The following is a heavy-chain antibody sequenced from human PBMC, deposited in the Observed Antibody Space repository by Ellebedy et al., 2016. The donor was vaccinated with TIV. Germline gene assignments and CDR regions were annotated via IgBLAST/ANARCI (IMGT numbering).Heavy chain of an antibody. Sequence: AASVKVSCQASGYTFTTYGVSWVRQAPGQGLEWMGWINPNKGNTVYAQNLQDRVTLTTDTSTRTAYMELRGLRSDDTAVYFCARDRFIVPGTRAFYGMDVWGQGTTVTVS. CDR3: ARDRFIVPGTRAFYGMDV. CDR1: GYTFTTYG. D-gene: IGHD2-21*01. J-gene: IGHJ6*02. V-gene: IGHV1-18*04. CDR2: INPNKGNT.